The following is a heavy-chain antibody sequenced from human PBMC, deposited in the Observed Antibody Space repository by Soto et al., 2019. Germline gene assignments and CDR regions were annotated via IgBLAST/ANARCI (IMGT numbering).Heavy chain of an antibody. CDR2: IYHSGST. V-gene: IGHV4-30-2*01. CDR3: AAAYYYDSSGYYSLDY. J-gene: IGHJ4*02. CDR1: GGSISSGGYS. D-gene: IGHD3-22*01. Sequence: QLQLQESGSGLVKPSQTLSLTCAVSGGSISSGGYSWSWIRQPPGKGLEWIGYIYHSGSTYYNPSLKSRGNISVDRSKNQFSLKLSSVTAADTAVYYCAAAYYYDSSGYYSLDYWGQGTLVTVSS.